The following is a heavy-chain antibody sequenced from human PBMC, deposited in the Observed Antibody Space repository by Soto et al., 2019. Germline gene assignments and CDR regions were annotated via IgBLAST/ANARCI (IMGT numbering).Heavy chain of an antibody. J-gene: IGHJ4*02. CDR1: GGSISGYY. CDR2: IYISGGT. V-gene: IGHV4-4*07. D-gene: IGHD3-10*01. CDR3: AREIYYGVGYFDY. Sequence: SETLSLTCTVSGGSISGYYWSWIRQPAEKGLEWIGRIYISGGTNYSPSLKSRVTMSVDTSKNQFSLRVSSVTAADTAVYYCAREIYYGVGYFDYWGQGALVTVSS.